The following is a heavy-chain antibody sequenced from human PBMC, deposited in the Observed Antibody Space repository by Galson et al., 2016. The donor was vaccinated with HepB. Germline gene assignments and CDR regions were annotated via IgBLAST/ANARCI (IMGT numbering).Heavy chain of an antibody. CDR1: GFTFSDHY. D-gene: IGHD2/OR15-2a*01. J-gene: IGHJ4*02. Sequence: SLRLSCAASGFTFSDHYIDWVRQAPGKGLEWVGRSRDKAHSYTTEYAASVKGRFAISRDESENSLYLQMNSPKTEDTAVYYCARDFYDGSCHYMDYWGRGTLVTVSS. CDR2: SRDKAHSYTT. V-gene: IGHV3-72*01. CDR3: ARDFYDGSCHYMDY.